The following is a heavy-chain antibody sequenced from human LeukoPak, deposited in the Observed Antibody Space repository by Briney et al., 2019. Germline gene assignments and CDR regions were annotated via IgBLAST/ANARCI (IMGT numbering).Heavy chain of an antibody. J-gene: IGHJ4*02. V-gene: IGHV1-24*01. D-gene: IGHD2-21*02. CDR1: GYTLTDLS. CDR2: FDPEDGET. Sequence: ASVKVSYKVSGYTLTDLSMHWVRQAPGKGHEWMGGFDPEDGETIYAQKFQGRVTMTEDTSTDTAYMELSSLRSEDTAVYYCARAVIDCGGDCSYYFDYWGQGTLVTVSS. CDR3: ARAVIDCGGDCSYYFDY.